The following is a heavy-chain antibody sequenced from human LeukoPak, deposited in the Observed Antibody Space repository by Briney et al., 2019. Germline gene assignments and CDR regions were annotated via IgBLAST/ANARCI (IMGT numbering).Heavy chain of an antibody. Sequence: SETLSLTCTVSGGSIRRYYWSWIRQPPGKGLEWIGYIYYSGSTNYNPTLKSRVTISVDTSNIQFSLRLSSVTAADTAVYYCARRVTSRGYYWFDFWGQGTLVTVSS. V-gene: IGHV4-59*01. CDR3: ARRVTSRGYYWFDF. J-gene: IGHJ4*02. CDR1: GGSIRRYY. D-gene: IGHD3-22*01. CDR2: IYYSGST.